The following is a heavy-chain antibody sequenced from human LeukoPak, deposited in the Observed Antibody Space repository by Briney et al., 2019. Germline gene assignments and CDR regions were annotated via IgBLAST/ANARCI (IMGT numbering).Heavy chain of an antibody. Sequence: SETLSLTCTVSGGSISSYYWSWIRQPPGKGLEWIGYIYYSGSTNYNPSLKSRVTISVDTSKNQFSLKLSSVTAADTAVYYCARQRQQLVRIFDCWGQGTLVTVSS. V-gene: IGHV4-59*08. CDR2: IYYSGST. CDR1: GGSISSYY. D-gene: IGHD6-13*01. CDR3: ARQRQQLVRIFDC. J-gene: IGHJ4*02.